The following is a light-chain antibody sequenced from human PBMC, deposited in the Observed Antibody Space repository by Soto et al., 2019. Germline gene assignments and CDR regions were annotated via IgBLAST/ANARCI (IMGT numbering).Light chain of an antibody. CDR3: QHSGSSRST. J-gene: IGKJ5*01. V-gene: IGKV3-20*01. Sequence: VGTQSPGSLSVSXGXXXXXXXXASQSVSSNYFAWYQQKPGQAPRLLIYGVSSRATGIPDRFSGSGSGTDFTLTISRLEPEDFAVYYCQHSGSSRSTFGQGTRLEIK. CDR2: GVS. CDR1: QSVSSNY.